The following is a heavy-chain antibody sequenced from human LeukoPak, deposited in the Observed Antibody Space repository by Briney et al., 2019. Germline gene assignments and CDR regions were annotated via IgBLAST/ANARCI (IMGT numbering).Heavy chain of an antibody. CDR2: IHFSPGYT. Sequence: GGSLRLSCAASGLTFSSYAMSWVRQAPGKGLEWVSHIHFSPGYTYYADSVKGRFTISRDNSKNMLYLQMNSLRAEDTAVYYCAKGYTAAWYDFDYWGQGTLVTVSS. D-gene: IGHD5-12*01. CDR3: AKGYTAAWYDFDY. J-gene: IGHJ4*02. V-gene: IGHV3-23*01. CDR1: GLTFSSYA.